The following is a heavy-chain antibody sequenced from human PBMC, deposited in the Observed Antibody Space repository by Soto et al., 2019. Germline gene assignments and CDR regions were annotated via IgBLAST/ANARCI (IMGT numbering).Heavy chain of an antibody. CDR3: AREVPYYDILTGYRAGDAFDI. D-gene: IGHD3-9*01. J-gene: IGHJ3*02. Sequence: SETLSLTCTVSGGSISSYYWSWIRQPPGKGLEWIGYIYYSGSTNHNPSLKSRVTISVDTSKNQFPLKLSSVTAADTAVYYCAREVPYYDILTGYRAGDAFDIWGQGTMVTVSS. CDR1: GGSISSYY. CDR2: IYYSGST. V-gene: IGHV4-59*01.